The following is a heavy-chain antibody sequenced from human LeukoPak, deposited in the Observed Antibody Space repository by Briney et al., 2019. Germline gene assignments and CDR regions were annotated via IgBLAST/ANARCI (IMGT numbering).Heavy chain of an antibody. J-gene: IGHJ4*02. CDR3: ARVEGAVAGDAFDY. CDR2: IYTSGIT. CDR1: GGSISSGKYY. D-gene: IGHD6-19*01. Sequence: SETLSLTCTVSGGSISSGKYYWSWIRQPAGKGLEWIGHIYTSGITNYNPSLKSRVAMSVDTSKNQFSLKLRSVTAADTAVYYCARVEGAVAGDAFDYWGQGTLVTVSS. V-gene: IGHV4-61*09.